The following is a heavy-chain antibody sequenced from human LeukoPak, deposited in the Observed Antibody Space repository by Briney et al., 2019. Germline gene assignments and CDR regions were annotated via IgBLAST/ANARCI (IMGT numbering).Heavy chain of an antibody. D-gene: IGHD1-26*01. CDR1: GYTFTGYY. CDR3: ARGFGGSYFTDY. V-gene: IGHV1-2*02. J-gene: IGHJ4*02. CDR2: INPNSGDT. Sequence: ASVKVSCKASGYTFTGYYMHWVRQAPGQGLEGMGWINPNSGDTNYAQNFQGRVTMTRDTSISTAYMELSRLRSDDTAVYYCARGFGGSYFTDYWGQGTLVTVSS.